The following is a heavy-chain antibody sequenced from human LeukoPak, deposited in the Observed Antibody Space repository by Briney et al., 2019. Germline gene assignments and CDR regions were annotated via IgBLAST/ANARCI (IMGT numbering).Heavy chain of an antibody. J-gene: IGHJ4*02. CDR1: GFTVSSNY. CDR2: IYKIGTT. D-gene: IGHD2-15*01. CDR3: VIGVGWQPDY. V-gene: IGHV4-59*02. Sequence: PGGSLRLSCAAYGFTVSSNYMSWVRQAPGKGLEWIGHIYKIGTTNYNPSLKSRLTISADTSKNQFSLKLRSVTAADTAVYYCVIGVGWQPDYWGQGALVTVSS.